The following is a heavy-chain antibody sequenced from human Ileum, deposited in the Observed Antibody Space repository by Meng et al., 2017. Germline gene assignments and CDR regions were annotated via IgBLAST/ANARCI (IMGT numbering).Heavy chain of an antibody. Sequence: EVRLLESGGGLVQPGGSLRLSCAASGFSFSNYAMDWVRQAQGKGLEWISTIGSTTYYADSVKGRFTVSRDTSKNTLYLQMNSLRAEDAAVYYCARGCNNINCYFRNWGQGTLVTVSS. CDR1: GFSFSNYA. D-gene: IGHD2-21*01. CDR2: IGSTT. CDR3: ARGCNNINCYFRN. V-gene: IGHV3-23*01. J-gene: IGHJ4*02.